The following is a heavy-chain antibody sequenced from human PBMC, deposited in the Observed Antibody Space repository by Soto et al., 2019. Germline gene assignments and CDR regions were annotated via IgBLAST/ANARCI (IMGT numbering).Heavy chain of an antibody. CDR1: GYTFTGYY. Sequence: GASVKVSCKASGYTFTGYYMHWVRQAPGQGLEWMGWINPNSGGTNYAQKFQGWVTMTRDTSISTAYMELSRLRSEDTAVYYCAREGRDILTGSGVDYWGQGTLVTVSS. CDR2: INPNSGGT. CDR3: AREGRDILTGSGVDY. J-gene: IGHJ4*02. V-gene: IGHV1-2*04. D-gene: IGHD3-9*01.